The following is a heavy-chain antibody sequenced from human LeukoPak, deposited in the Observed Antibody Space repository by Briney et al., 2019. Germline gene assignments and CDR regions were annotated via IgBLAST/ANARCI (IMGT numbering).Heavy chain of an antibody. V-gene: IGHV3-21*01. Sequence: GGSLRLSCAASGFTFSGYRMNWVRQAPGKGLEWVSSISSSSSYIYYADSVKGRFTISRDNAKNSLYLQMNSLRAEDTVVYYCARDRPLYGSGGTGGYWGQGTLVTVSS. CDR2: ISSSSSYI. CDR3: ARDRPLYGSGGTGGY. D-gene: IGHD6-19*01. CDR1: GFTFSGYR. J-gene: IGHJ4*02.